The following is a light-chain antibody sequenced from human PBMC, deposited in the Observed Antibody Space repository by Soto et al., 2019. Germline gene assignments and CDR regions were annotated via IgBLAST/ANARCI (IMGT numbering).Light chain of an antibody. Sequence: QSALTQPASVSGSPGQSITISCTGTSSDIGGYNYVSWCQQHPGKPPKVMIYEVSNRPSGVSNRFSGSKSGNTASLTISGLQTEDEADYYCTSYTSSNSYVFGTGTKLTVL. J-gene: IGLJ1*01. CDR1: SSDIGGYNY. CDR2: EVS. CDR3: TSYTSSNSYV. V-gene: IGLV2-14*01.